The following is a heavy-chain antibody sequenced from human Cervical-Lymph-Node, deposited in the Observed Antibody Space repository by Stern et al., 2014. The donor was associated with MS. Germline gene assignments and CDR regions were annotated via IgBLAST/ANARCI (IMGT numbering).Heavy chain of an antibody. V-gene: IGHV1-46*01. D-gene: IGHD3-22*01. CDR1: GFTFTSYD. CDR3: ARDSYDSKLRFAF. J-gene: IGHJ4*02. Sequence: QVQLGQSGAEVRKPGASVKVSCKASGFTFTSYDIHWVRQAPGQGLEWMGKINPSGGGTNYAQRFQDRVTVTRDTSTNTVYMELSSLRSEDTAVYYCARDSYDSKLRFAFWGQGTLVTVSS. CDR2: INPSGGGT.